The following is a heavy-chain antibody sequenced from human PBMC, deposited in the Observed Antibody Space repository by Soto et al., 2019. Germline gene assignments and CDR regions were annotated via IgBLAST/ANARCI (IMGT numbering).Heavy chain of an antibody. V-gene: IGHV3-23*01. J-gene: IGHJ3*02. CDR2: ISDSGTGT. CDR1: GFTFSSYA. D-gene: IGHD3-22*01. Sequence: EVQILESGGGLVQPGGSLRLSCAASGFTFSSYAMYWVRQAPGKGLAWVSGISDSGTGTYYADSVKGRFTISRDNSKNTVYLQMKSLRAEDTAVYYCSKDHTVVIRDAFDIWGQGTMVNVSS. CDR3: SKDHTVVIRDAFDI.